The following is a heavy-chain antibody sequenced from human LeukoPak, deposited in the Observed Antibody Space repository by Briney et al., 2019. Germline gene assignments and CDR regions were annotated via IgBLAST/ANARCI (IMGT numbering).Heavy chain of an antibody. J-gene: IGHJ3*02. D-gene: IGHD3-22*01. V-gene: IGHV4-4*07. CDR3: ARDYRGYGAFDI. Sequence: PSETLSLTCTVSGGSISSYYWSWIRQPAGKGLDWIGRIYTSGSTHYNPSLNSRVTRSVDTSKNQFSLKLSAVTDPDKAVYYCARDYRGYGAFDIWGQGTMVTVSS. CDR2: IYTSGST. CDR1: GGSISSYY.